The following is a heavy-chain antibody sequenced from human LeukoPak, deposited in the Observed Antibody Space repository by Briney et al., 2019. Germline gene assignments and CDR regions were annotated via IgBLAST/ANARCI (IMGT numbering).Heavy chain of an antibody. CDR3: ARDYGDYGWFDP. V-gene: IGHV1-3*01. Sequence: ASVKVSCKASGYTLTSYHMHWVRQAPGQRLEWMGWINAGNGNTRYSQKFQGRVTITRDTSASTAYMELSSLRSEDTAVYYCARDYGDYGWFDPWGQGTLVTVSS. CDR2: INAGNGNT. D-gene: IGHD4-17*01. J-gene: IGHJ5*02. CDR1: GYTLTSYH.